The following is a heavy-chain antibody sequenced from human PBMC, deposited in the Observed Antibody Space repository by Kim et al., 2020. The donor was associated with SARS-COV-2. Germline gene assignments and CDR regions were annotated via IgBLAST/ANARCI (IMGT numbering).Heavy chain of an antibody. Sequence: SVKVSCKASGGSFSSYAISWVRQAPGQGLEWMGRIIPILGIANYAQKFQGRVTITADKSTSTAYMELSSLRSEDTAVYYCARDPDYYDSSGYRHEWNYYYYGMDVWGQGTTVTVSS. CDR3: ARDPDYYDSSGYRHEWNYYYYGMDV. J-gene: IGHJ6*02. CDR1: GGSFSSYA. D-gene: IGHD3-22*01. V-gene: IGHV1-69*04. CDR2: IIPILGIA.